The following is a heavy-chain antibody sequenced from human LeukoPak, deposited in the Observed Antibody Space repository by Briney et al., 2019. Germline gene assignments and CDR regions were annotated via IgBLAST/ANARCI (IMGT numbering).Heavy chain of an antibody. D-gene: IGHD3-3*01. V-gene: IGHV1-18*01. CDR1: GYTFTSYG. J-gene: IGHJ4*02. CDR3: ARVLYYDFWSGYNPFDY. CDR2: ISAYNGNT. Sequence: ASVKVSCKASGYTFTSYGISWVRQAPGQGLEWMGWISAYNGNTNYAQKLQGRVTMTTDTSTSTAYMELRSLRSDDTAVYYCARVLYYDFWSGYNPFDYWGQGTLDTVSS.